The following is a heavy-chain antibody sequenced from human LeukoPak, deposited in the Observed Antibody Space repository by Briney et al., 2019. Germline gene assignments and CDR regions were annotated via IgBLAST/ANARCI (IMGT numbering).Heavy chain of an antibody. CDR3: ARGYYHGSIDY. CDR1: GFTFSTYW. CDR2: IESDGGST. V-gene: IGHV3-74*01. Sequence: GGSLRLSCAASGFTFSTYWLHWVRQAPGKGLVWVSRIESDGGSTTYADSVKGRFTISRDNAKNTLYLQMNSLRAEDTAVYYCARGYYHGSIDYWGQGTLVAVSS. J-gene: IGHJ4*02. D-gene: IGHD5-18*01.